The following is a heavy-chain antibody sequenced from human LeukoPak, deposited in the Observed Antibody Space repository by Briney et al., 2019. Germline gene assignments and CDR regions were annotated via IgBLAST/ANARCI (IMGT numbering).Heavy chain of an antibody. Sequence: PGGSLRLSCAGSGFIFSNYGIHWVRQAPGKGLEWVAVISYDGSNKYYGDSVKGRFTISRDNAKNSLYLQMNSPRAEDTAVYYCAKAFSSAYDYGPTDSWGQGTLVTVSS. CDR2: ISYDGSNK. CDR3: AKAFSSAYDYGPTDS. J-gene: IGHJ4*02. V-gene: IGHV3-30*18. CDR1: GFIFSNYG. D-gene: IGHD4/OR15-4a*01.